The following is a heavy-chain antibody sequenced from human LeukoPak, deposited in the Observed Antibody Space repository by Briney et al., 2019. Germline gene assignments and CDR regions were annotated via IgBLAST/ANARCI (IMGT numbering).Heavy chain of an antibody. CDR1: GFTFSSYS. V-gene: IGHV3-21*01. Sequence: GGSLRLSCAASGFTFSSYSMNWVRQAPGKGLEWVSSISSSSSYIYYADSVKGRFTISRDNAKNSLYLQMNSLRAEDTAVYYCARDLSDCSSTSCYDPWGQGTLVTVSS. CDR2: ISSSSSYI. D-gene: IGHD2-2*01. J-gene: IGHJ5*02. CDR3: ARDLSDCSSTSCYDP.